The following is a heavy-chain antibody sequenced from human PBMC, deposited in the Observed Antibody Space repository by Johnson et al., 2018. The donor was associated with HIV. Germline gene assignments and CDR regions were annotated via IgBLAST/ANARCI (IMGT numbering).Heavy chain of an antibody. CDR3: ARDRVPDAFDI. V-gene: IGHV3-66*01. CDR1: GFTVSSNY. CDR2: IGTAGDT. D-gene: IGHD3-3*01. J-gene: IGHJ3*02. Sequence: VQLVESGGGLVQPGGSLRLSCAASGFTVSSNYMSWVRQAPGKGLEWVSAIGTAGDTYYPGSVKGRFTISRDNSKNTLYLQMNSLRAEDTAVYYCARDRVPDAFDIWGQGTMVTVSS.